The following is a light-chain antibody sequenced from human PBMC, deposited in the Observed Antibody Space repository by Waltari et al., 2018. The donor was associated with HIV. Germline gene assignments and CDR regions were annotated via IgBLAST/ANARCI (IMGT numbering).Light chain of an antibody. J-gene: IGKJ2*01. CDR1: QSITSW. Sequence: DIQMTQSPSTLSASVGDRVTITCRASQSITSWVAWYQQKPGQAPKLLIYKASSLESGVPSRFSGSGSGTQFTLTISSLQPDDFATYYCQQYYSNFRTFGQVTKLEIK. CDR2: KAS. CDR3: QQYYSNFRT. V-gene: IGKV1-5*03.